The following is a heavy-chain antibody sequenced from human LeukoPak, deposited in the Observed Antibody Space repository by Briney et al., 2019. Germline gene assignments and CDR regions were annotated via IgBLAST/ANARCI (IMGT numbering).Heavy chain of an antibody. V-gene: IGHV3-7*01. CDR3: ARDAPPYYDFWSGSPLFDY. D-gene: IGHD3-3*01. J-gene: IGHJ4*02. Sequence: QPGGSLRLSCAASGFTFSSYWMSWVRQAPGKGLEWVANIKQDGSEKYYVDSVKGRFTISRDNAKNSLYLQMNSLRAEDTAMYYCARDAPPYYDFWSGSPLFDYWGQGTLVTVSS. CDR1: GFTFSSYW. CDR2: IKQDGSEK.